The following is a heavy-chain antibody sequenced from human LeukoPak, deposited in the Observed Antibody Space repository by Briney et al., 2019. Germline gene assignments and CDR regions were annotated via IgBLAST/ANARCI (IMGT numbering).Heavy chain of an antibody. J-gene: IGHJ4*02. V-gene: IGHV1-3*04. CDR2: INTGNGNT. Sequence: ASVKVSCKASGYTLTSYAMHWERQAPGQRLEWMGWINTGNGNTQYSQKFQGRVTFTRDTSANTAYMELSSLRSEDTAVYYCASVDYGDYWGQGTLVTVSS. CDR1: GYTLTSYA. D-gene: IGHD4-17*01. CDR3: ASVDYGDY.